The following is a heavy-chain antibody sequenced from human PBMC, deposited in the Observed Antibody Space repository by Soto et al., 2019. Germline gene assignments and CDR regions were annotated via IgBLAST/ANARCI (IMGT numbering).Heavy chain of an antibody. D-gene: IGHD3-3*01. V-gene: IGHV4-4*02. CDR2: IYHSGST. J-gene: IGHJ4*02. CDR1: SGSISSSNW. Sequence: SETLSLTCAVSSGSISSSNWWSWVRQPPGKGLEWIGEIYHSGSTNYNPSLKSRVTISVDKSKNQFSLKLSSVTAADTAVYYCARLQNFVDWSFDHCGQGALVTVSS. CDR3: ARLQNFVDWSFDH.